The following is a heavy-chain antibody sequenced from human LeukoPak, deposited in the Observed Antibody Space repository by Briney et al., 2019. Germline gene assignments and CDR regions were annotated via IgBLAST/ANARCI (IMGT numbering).Heavy chain of an antibody. D-gene: IGHD3-10*01. CDR3: ARYAYGSGSYSNWFDP. CDR2: IKQDGSEK. V-gene: IGHV3-7*01. J-gene: IGHJ5*02. Sequence: GGSLRLSCAASGFTFSSYWMSWVRQAPGKGLEWVANIKQDGSEKYYVDSVKGRFTISRDNAKNSLYLQMNSLRAEDMAVYYCARYAYGSGSYSNWFDPWGQGTLVTVSS. CDR1: GFTFSSYW.